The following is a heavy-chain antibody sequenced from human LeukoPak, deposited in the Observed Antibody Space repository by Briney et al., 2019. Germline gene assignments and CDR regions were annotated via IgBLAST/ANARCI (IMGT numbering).Heavy chain of an antibody. CDR1: GGSISSYY. Sequence: SSETLSLTCTVSGGSISSYYWSWIRQPPGKGLEWIGYIYYSGSTNYNPSLKSRVTISVDTSKNQFSLRLSSVTAADTAVYYCERYRYCSSTSCYPYYYYYMDVWGKGTTVTVSS. CDR2: IYYSGST. D-gene: IGHD2-2*01. J-gene: IGHJ6*03. V-gene: IGHV4-59*01. CDR3: ERYRYCSSTSCYPYYYYYMDV.